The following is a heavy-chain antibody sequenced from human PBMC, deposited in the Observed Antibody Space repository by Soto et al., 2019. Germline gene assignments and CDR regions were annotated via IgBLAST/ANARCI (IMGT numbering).Heavy chain of an antibody. CDR1: GFTFISYG. CDR2: ISGSGGST. D-gene: IGHD3-9*01. CDR3: AKDSPKRYFDWDDY. V-gene: IGHV3-23*01. Sequence: PGGSLRLSCAASGFTFISYGMSWVRQAPGKGLEWVSAISGSGGSTYYADSVKGRFTISRDNSKNTLYLQMNSLRAEDTAVYYCAKDSPKRYFDWDDYWGQGTLVTVSS. J-gene: IGHJ4*02.